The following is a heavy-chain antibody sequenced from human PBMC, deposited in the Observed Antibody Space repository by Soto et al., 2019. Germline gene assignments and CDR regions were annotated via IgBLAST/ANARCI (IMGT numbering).Heavy chain of an antibody. CDR1: LDSVSSNSAA. Sequence: SETLSLTWSISLDSVSSNSAACNWLRHSPSRGLECVGRTYYRSKWYNDYAPSVKSQITINPDTSSNHLSLQLNSVTPQDTAVYYCARERGVLSEAFDIWGQGTVVTVSS. CDR3: ARERGVLSEAFDI. CDR2: TYYRSKWYN. J-gene: IGHJ3*02. D-gene: IGHD3-10*01. V-gene: IGHV6-1*01.